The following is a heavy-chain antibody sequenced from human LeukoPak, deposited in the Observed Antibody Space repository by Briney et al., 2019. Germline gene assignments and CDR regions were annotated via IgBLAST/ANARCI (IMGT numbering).Heavy chain of an antibody. V-gene: IGHV4-59*01. CDR1: GGSISSYY. Sequence: SETLSLTCTVSGGSISSYYWSWIRQPPGKGLEWIGYIYYSGSTNYNPSLKSRVTISVDTSKNQFSLKLSSVTAADTAVYYCARDSSGWYFDYWGQGTLVTVSS. CDR3: ARDSSGWYFDY. D-gene: IGHD6-19*01. J-gene: IGHJ4*02. CDR2: IYYSGST.